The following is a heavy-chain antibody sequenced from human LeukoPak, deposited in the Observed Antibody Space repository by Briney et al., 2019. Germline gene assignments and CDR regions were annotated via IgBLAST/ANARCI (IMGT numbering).Heavy chain of an antibody. V-gene: IGHV5-51*01. CDR3: ARHSPPDRPGYYYYMDV. J-gene: IGHJ6*03. CDR2: NYPCHSDT. Sequence: GGGRQSAFQGSGYGFTSDWIGRGRPGPGKGGGWRGRNYPCHSDTRYSPSFQGPVTISADKSISTAYLQWSSLKASDTAMYYCARHSPPDRPGYYYYMDVCGKGTPVTVSS. D-gene: IGHD6-6*01. CDR1: GYGFTSDW.